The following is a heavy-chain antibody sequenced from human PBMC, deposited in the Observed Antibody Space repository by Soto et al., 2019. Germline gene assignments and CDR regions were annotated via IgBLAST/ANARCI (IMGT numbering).Heavy chain of an antibody. CDR3: AKFYYGSGGYFDY. CDR1: GFTFSSYA. Sequence: EVQLLESGGGLVQPGGSLRLSRAASGFTFSSYAMSWVRQAPGKGLEWVSAISGSGDSTYYADSVNGRFTISRDSSKNTLYLQMNSLRAEDTAVYYCAKFYYGSGGYFDYWGQGTLVTVSS. CDR2: ISGSGDST. V-gene: IGHV3-23*01. J-gene: IGHJ4*02. D-gene: IGHD3-10*01.